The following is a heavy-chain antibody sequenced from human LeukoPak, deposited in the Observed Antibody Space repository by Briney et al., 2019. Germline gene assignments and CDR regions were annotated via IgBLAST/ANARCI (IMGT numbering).Heavy chain of an antibody. CDR3: ARDIWYGSGTYLLRES. D-gene: IGHD3-10*01. V-gene: IGHV3-53*01. CDR1: GITVSSHF. Sequence: GGSLRLSCAGSGITVSSHFMSWVRQAPGKGLEWVSVLYTGGSTYCADAVRGRFTISRDNSKNTLYLQMDSLRAEDTAVYYCARDIWYGSGTYLLRESWGQGTLVTVSS. J-gene: IGHJ5*02. CDR2: LYTGGST.